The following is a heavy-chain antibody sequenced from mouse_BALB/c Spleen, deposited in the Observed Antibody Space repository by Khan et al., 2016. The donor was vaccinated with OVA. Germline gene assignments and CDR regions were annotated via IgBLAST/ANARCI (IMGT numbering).Heavy chain of an antibody. V-gene: IGHV3-2*02. CDR2: ISSSGST. Sequence: VQLQQSGPGLVKPSQSLSLTCTVTGYSITSDYAWNWIRQFPGNKLEWMGYISSSGSTNYNPALKSRISITRDTSKNQFFPQLNSVTTEDTATYYCARDGSRYNYAMDYWGQGTSVTVSS. J-gene: IGHJ4*01. CDR3: ARDGSRYNYAMDY. CDR1: GYSITSDYA. D-gene: IGHD2-3*01.